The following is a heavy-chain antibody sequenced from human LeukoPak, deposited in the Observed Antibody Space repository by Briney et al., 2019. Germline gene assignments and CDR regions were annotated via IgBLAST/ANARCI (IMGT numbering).Heavy chain of an antibody. Sequence: SETLSLTCAVYGGSFSGYYWSWIRQPPGKGLEWIGGINHSGSTNYNPSLKSRVTISVDTSKKQFFLKLSSVTAADTAVYYCARLSGSYYRVGVRFFDYWGQGTLVTVSS. J-gene: IGHJ4*02. D-gene: IGHD1-26*01. CDR3: ARLSGSYYRVGVRFFDY. CDR2: INHSGST. V-gene: IGHV4-34*01. CDR1: GGSFSGYY.